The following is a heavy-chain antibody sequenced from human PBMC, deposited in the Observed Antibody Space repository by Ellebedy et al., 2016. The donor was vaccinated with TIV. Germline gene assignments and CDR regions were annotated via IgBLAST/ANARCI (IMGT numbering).Heavy chain of an antibody. Sequence: GSLRLSXAVYGGSFSGYYWSWIRQPPGKGLEWIGEINHSGSTNYNPSLKSRVTISVDTSKNQFSLKLSSVTAADTAVYYCARKTGFLASWGQGTLVTVSS. CDR1: GGSFSGYY. D-gene: IGHD3-10*01. V-gene: IGHV4-34*01. CDR3: ARKTGFLAS. J-gene: IGHJ4*02. CDR2: INHSGST.